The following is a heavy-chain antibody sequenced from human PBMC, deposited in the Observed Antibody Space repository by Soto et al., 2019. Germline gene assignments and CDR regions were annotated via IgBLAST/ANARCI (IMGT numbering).Heavy chain of an antibody. CDR2: ITGSGGST. D-gene: IGHD4-17*01. V-gene: IGHV3-23*01. J-gene: IGHJ4*02. CDR3: ANDRYGGDGGIDY. Sequence: SGGGLVQPGGSLRLSCAASGFTFSTYAMIWVRQAPGKGLEWVSVITGSGGSTYYADSVKGRFTISRDTSKNTLFLQMNRLRAEATDVYYCANDRYGGDGGIDYWGQGTMVTVSS. CDR1: GFTFSTYA.